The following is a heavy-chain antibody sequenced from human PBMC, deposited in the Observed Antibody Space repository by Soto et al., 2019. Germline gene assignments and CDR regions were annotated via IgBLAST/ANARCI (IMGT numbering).Heavy chain of an antibody. D-gene: IGHD2-2*01. V-gene: IGHV4-4*02. CDR1: GGSIISNNS. CDR3: ARVMDAPMPDDFDI. CDR2: IFHRGSP. Sequence: HVHLQVSDQGLVKPAGSLSLTCAVSGGSIISNNSWTWVRQPPGKDLEWIGEIFHRGSPNYNRSLRSRVIMSMDMSKNQFSLELRSVTAADTAVYYCARVMDAPMPDDFDIWGQGTMVTVSS. J-gene: IGHJ3*02.